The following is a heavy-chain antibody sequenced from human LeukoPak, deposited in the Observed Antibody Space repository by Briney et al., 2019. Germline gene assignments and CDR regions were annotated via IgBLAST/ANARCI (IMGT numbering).Heavy chain of an antibody. CDR2: INPNSGGT. J-gene: IGHJ5*02. CDR3: ARGSRAAAGTQASNWFDP. D-gene: IGHD6-13*01. V-gene: IGHV1-2*02. CDR1: GYTFTGYY. Sequence: ASVKVSCKTSGYTFTGYYMHWVRQAPGHGLEWMGWINPNSGGTNYAQKFQGRVTMTRDTSISTAYMELSRLRSDDTAVYYCARGSRAAAGTQASNWFDPWGQGTLVTVSS.